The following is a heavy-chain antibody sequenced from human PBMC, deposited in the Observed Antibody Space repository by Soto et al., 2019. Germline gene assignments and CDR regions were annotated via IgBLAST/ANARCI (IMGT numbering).Heavy chain of an antibody. CDR3: AGESCGTSSCSMETKYFGMDV. D-gene: IGHD2-2*01. CDR1: RGSLSGYY. V-gene: IGHV4-34*01. Sequence: SETLSLTCAVYRGSLSGYYWSWIRQSPGEGLEWIGEIHHSGSTNYNPSLKSRVTISADTSKNRLSLKLSSVTAADTAVYYCAGESCGTSSCSMETKYFGMDVWGQGTTVTVSS. J-gene: IGHJ6*02. CDR2: IHHSGST.